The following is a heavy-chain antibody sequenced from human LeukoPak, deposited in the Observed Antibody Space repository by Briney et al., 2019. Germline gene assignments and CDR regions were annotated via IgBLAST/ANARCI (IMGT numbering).Heavy chain of an antibody. CDR3: ARDLKDYSGSPYGGADY. CDR2: ISSNGGST. Sequence: GGSLRLSCAASGFTFSSYAMHWVRQAPGKGLEYVSAISSNGGSTYYANSVKGRFTISRDNSKNTLYPQMGSLRAEDMAVYYCARDLKDYSGSPYGGADYWGQGTLVTVSS. J-gene: IGHJ4*02. D-gene: IGHD1-26*01. CDR1: GFTFSSYA. V-gene: IGHV3-64*01.